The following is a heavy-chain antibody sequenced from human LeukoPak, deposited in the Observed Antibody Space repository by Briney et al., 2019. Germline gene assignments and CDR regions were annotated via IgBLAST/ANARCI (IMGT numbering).Heavy chain of an antibody. J-gene: IGHJ4*02. V-gene: IGHV3-23*01. CDR2: VSGGGTDT. CDR3: ARDQWFDGFDL. D-gene: IGHD3-22*01. Sequence: GGSLRLSCTGSGFNLSAHLMTWVRQVPGKGLEWISSVSGGGTDTYYADSVKGRFIVSRDDSKSTICLVMKGLTVEDTATYFCARDQWFDGFDLWGQGTLATVSS. CDR1: GFNLSAHL.